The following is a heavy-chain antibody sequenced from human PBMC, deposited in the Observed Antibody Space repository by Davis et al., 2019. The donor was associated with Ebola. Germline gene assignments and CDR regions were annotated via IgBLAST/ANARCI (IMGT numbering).Heavy chain of an antibody. D-gene: IGHD3-3*01. CDR2: IYWDDDR. V-gene: IGHV2-5*02. Sequence: SGPTLVQPTHTLTLTCTFSGFSLSTSAVGVGWIRQAPGKALERLALIYWDDDRRYSPSLMSRLNISRDTSKNQVVLTVTNMDPVDTATYYCAHWSGRHGLDVWGRGTTVTVSS. CDR3: AHWSGRHGLDV. J-gene: IGHJ6*04. CDR1: GFSLSTSAVG.